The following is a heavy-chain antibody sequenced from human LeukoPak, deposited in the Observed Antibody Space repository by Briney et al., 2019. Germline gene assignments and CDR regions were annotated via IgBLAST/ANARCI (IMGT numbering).Heavy chain of an antibody. Sequence: ASVKVSCKASGYTFTGYYMHWVRQAPGQGLEWMGWINSNSGGTNYAQKFQGRVTMTRDTSISTAYMELSRLRSDDTAVYYCARIPARDACVIWGHRTMVTVSS. J-gene: IGHJ3*02. CDR2: INSNSGGT. CDR1: GYTFTGYY. V-gene: IGHV1-2*02. CDR3: ARIPARDACVI.